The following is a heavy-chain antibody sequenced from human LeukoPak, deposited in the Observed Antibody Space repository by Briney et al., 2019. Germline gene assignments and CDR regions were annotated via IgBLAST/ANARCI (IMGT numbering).Heavy chain of an antibody. J-gene: IGHJ4*02. CDR1: GFTFSSYA. CDR2: ISYDGSNK. V-gene: IGHV3-30*04. CDR3: AREGSYGDYVGYFDY. Sequence: GGSLRLSCAASGFTFSSYAMHWVRQAPGKGLEWVAVISYDGSNKYYADSVKGRFTISRDNSKNTLYLQMNSLRAEDTAVYYCAREGSYGDYVGYFDYWGQGTLVTASS. D-gene: IGHD4-17*01.